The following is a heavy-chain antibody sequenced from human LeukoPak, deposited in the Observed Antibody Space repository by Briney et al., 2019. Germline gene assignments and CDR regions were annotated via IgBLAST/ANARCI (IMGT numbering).Heavy chain of an antibody. CDR2: ISTGSSDM. J-gene: IGHJ4*02. Sequence: GGSLRLSCAASGFTFSSYSISWVRQAPGKGLEWVSYISTGSSDMKYADTVKGRFTISRDDAKNSVYLQMNSLRAEDTALYYCARGASRADYWGQGTLVTVSS. CDR3: ARGASRADY. CDR1: GFTFSSYS. V-gene: IGHV3-48*01.